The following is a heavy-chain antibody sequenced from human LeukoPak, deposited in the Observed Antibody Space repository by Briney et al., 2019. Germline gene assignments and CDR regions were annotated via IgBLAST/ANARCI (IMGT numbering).Heavy chain of an antibody. CDR1: GGSFSGYY. CDR3: ASTSYDFWSGYSPLGY. D-gene: IGHD3-3*01. CDR2: IIHSGRT. J-gene: IGHJ4*02. Sequence: PSETLSLTCAVSGGSFSGYYWTWIRQSPGKGLEWIGEIIHSGRTNYSPSLESRVTLSVDTPNNQFSLKLNSVTAADTAVYYCASTSYDFWSGYSPLGYWGQGTLVTVSS. V-gene: IGHV4-34*12.